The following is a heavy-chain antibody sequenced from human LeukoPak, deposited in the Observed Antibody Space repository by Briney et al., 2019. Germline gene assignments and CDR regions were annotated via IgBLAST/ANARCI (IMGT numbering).Heavy chain of an antibody. D-gene: IGHD3-22*01. CDR2: ISSSSSTI. V-gene: IGHV3-48*01. J-gene: IGHJ3*02. Sequence: GGSLRLSCAASGFTFSSYSMNWVRQAPGKGLEWVSYISSSSSTIYYADSVKGRFTISRDNAKNSLYLQMNSLRAEDTAVYYCAREGYYDSSADSWNAFDIWGQGTMVTVSS. CDR3: AREGYYDSSADSWNAFDI. CDR1: GFTFSSYS.